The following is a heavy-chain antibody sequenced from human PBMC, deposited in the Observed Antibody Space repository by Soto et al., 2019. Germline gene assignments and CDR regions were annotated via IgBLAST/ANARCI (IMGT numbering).Heavy chain of an antibody. V-gene: IGHV3-23*01. CDR1: GFTFSSYD. CDR2: FSFYGRRDNT. J-gene: IGHJ4*02. CDR3: AKSLSNNNGGPNDN. D-gene: IGHD1-1*01. Sequence: EVQLLESGGGLVQPGGSLRLSCVGSGFTFSSYDMTWVRQAPGKGLEWVSSFSFYGRRDNTYYADSVKCRFTISRDNSRNTVYLQMDNLRVEDTAVYYCAKSLSNNNGGPNDNWSQGTLVPVSS.